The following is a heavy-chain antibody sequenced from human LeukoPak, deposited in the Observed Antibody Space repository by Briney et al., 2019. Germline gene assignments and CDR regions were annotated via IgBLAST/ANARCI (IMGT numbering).Heavy chain of an antibody. CDR2: INPNSGGT. V-gene: IGHV1-2*06. D-gene: IGHD4-17*01. CDR1: GYTFTGYY. CDR3: ARVQDRGDYAKVDAFDI. Sequence: ASVKVSCKASGYTFTGYYMHWVRQAPGQGLGWMGRINPNSGGTNYAQKFQGRVTMTRDTSISTAYMELSRLRSDDTAVYYCARVQDRGDYAKVDAFDIWGQGTMVTVSS. J-gene: IGHJ3*02.